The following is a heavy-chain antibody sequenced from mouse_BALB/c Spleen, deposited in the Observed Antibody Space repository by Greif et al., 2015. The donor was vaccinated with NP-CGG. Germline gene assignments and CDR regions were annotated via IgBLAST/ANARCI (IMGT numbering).Heavy chain of an antibody. CDR1: GFTFSDYY. J-gene: IGHJ1*01. CDR3: ARDCSYWYFDV. Sequence: EVKLVESGGGLVKPGGSLKLSCAASGFTFSDYYMYWVRQTPEKRLEWVATISDGGSYTYYPDSVKGRFTISRDNAKNNLYLQMSSLKSEDTAMYYCARDCSYWYFDVWGAGTTVTVSS. V-gene: IGHV5-4*02. CDR2: ISDGGSYT.